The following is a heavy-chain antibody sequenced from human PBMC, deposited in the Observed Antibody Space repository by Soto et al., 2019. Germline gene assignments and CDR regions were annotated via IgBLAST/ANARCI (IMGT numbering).Heavy chain of an antibody. CDR3: ERLYHWFDP. J-gene: IGHJ5*02. CDR2: IYYSGST. Sequence: SETLSLTCTVSGGSISSYYWSWIRQPPGKGLEWIGYIYYSGSTNYNPSLKSRVTISVDTSKNQFSLKLSSVTAADTAVYYCERLYHWFDPWGQGTLVTLSS. D-gene: IGHD2-2*02. CDR1: GGSISSYY. V-gene: IGHV4-59*08.